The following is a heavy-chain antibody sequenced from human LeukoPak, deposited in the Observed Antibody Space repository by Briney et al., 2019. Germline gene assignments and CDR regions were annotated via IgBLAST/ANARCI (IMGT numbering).Heavy chain of an antibody. D-gene: IGHD1-26*01. CDR3: AKVTLWDYYMDV. V-gene: IGHV3-9*01. CDR2: ISWNSGGI. J-gene: IGHJ6*03. Sequence: GGSLRLSCAASGFIFDDYAMHWVRQAPGKGLEWVSGISWNSGGIGYADSVKGRFTISRDNAKNSVYLQMNSLRAQDTAVYYCAKVTLWDYYMDVWGKGTTVTISS. CDR1: GFIFDDYA.